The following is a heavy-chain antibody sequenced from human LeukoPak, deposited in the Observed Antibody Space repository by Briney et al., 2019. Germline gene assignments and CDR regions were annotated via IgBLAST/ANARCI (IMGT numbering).Heavy chain of an antibody. J-gene: IGHJ4*02. V-gene: IGHV4-39*07. CDR2: IYYSGST. Sequence: SETLSLTCTVSGGSISSSSYYWGWIRQPPGKGLEWIGSIYYSGSTYYNPSLKSRVTISVDTSKNQFSLKLSSVTAADTAVYYCAGRNFGVVTDWGQGTLVTVSS. CDR1: GGSISSSSYY. D-gene: IGHD3-3*01. CDR3: AGRNFGVVTD.